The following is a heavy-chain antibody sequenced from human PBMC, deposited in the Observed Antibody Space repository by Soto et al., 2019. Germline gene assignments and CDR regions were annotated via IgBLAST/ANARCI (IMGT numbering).Heavy chain of an antibody. D-gene: IGHD6-6*01. CDR1: GGSFSGYY. CDR2: INHSGST. CDR3: ARVIAARFLYYYYYMDV. J-gene: IGHJ6*03. Sequence: QVQLQQWGAGLLKPSETLSLTCAVYGGSFSGYYWSWIRQPPGKGLEWIGEINHSGSTNYNPSLKRRVTLSVDTSKNQFSLKLSSVTAADTAVYYCARVIAARFLYYYYYMDVWGKGTTVTVSS. V-gene: IGHV4-34*01.